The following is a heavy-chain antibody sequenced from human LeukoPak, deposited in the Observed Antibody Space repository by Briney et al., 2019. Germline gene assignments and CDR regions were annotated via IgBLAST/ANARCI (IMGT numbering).Heavy chain of an antibody. V-gene: IGHV3-20*04. Sequence: GGSLRLSCAASGFTFDDYGMSWVRQAPGKGLEWVSGINWNGGSTGYADTVKGRFTISGDNANNSLYLQMNSLRAEDTALYYCASLVYGGNSYAFDIWGQGTMVTVSS. CDR3: ASLVYGGNSYAFDI. D-gene: IGHD4-23*01. CDR2: INWNGGST. J-gene: IGHJ3*02. CDR1: GFTFDDYG.